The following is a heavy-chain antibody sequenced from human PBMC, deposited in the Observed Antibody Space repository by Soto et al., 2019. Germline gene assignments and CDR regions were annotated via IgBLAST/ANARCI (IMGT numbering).Heavy chain of an antibody. J-gene: IGHJ4*02. D-gene: IGHD6-25*01. CDR3: ASDVSGGSSRAFDY. CDR2: ISNSGRT. V-gene: IGHV4-61*08. Sequence: SETLSLTCTVSGASVVNDGYYWSWIRQPPGKGLEWIGYISNSGRTNYNPSLKSRLAISMDMSKNQLSLNLNSVTVADTAVYFCASDVSGGSSRAFDYWGLGTLVTVSS. CDR1: GASVVNDGYY.